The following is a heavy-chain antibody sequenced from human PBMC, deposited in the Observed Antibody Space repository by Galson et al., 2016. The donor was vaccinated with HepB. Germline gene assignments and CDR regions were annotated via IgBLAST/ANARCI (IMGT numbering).Heavy chain of an antibody. D-gene: IGHD1-26*01. CDR1: GFTFRNTA. J-gene: IGHJ6*02. CDR3: AADSESYYDFYYGMDV. CDR2: IVIASGST. V-gene: IGHV1-58*01. Sequence: SVKVSCKASGFTFRNTAVQWVRQARGQRLEWIGWIVIASGSTNYAQKFQERLTITRDMSTSTAYMELSSLILEDTAVYYCAADSESYYDFYYGMDVWGQGTTITVSS.